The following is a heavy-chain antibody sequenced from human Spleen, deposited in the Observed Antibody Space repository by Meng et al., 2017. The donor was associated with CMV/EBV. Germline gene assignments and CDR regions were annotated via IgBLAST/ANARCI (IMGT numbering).Heavy chain of an antibody. V-gene: IGHV3-74*01. Sequence: GGSLRLSCTVSGYSISSDTYYWSWVRRAPGKGLEWVSRIDFDGSRTTYADSVKGRFTISRDNAKNTLYLQMNSLRAEDTAVYYCARPTGVDGMDVWGQGTTVTVSS. CDR2: IDFDGSRT. J-gene: IGHJ6*02. CDR3: ARPTGVDGMDV. CDR1: GYSISSDTYY. D-gene: IGHD7-27*01.